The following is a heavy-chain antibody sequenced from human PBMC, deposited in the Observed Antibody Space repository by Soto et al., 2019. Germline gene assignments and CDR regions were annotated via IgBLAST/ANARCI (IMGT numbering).Heavy chain of an antibody. CDR1: GFTFSSYW. J-gene: IGHJ4*02. Sequence: PGGSLRLSCAASGFTFSSYWMYWVRQAPGKGLVWVSRIKTDGSITSYADSVKGRFTVSRDNARDMWYLQMNSLRAEDTAVYYWEKVMTPAPEYGGQGPLVTV. D-gene: IGHD3-16*01. CDR2: IKTDGSIT. V-gene: IGHV3-74*01. CDR3: EKVMTPAPEY.